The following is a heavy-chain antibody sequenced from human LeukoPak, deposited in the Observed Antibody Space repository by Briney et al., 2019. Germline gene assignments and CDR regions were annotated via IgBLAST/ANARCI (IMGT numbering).Heavy chain of an antibody. Sequence: GESLKISCKGSGYSFTSYWISRVRQMPGKGLGWMGRIDPSDSYTNYSPSFQGHVTISADKSISTAYLQWSSLKASDTAMYYCARRFPGVSDGMDVWGKGTTVTVSS. CDR1: GYSFTSYW. J-gene: IGHJ6*04. CDR2: IDPSDSYT. CDR3: ARRFPGVSDGMDV. D-gene: IGHD2/OR15-2a*01. V-gene: IGHV5-10-1*01.